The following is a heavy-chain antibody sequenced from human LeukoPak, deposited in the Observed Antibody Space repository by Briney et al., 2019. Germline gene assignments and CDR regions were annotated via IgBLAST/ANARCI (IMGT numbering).Heavy chain of an antibody. CDR3: ASGSDYVEYYFDY. CDR2: IYYSGST. Sequence: SETLSLTCTVSGGSIRSYYWSWIRQPPGRGLEWIGYIYYSGSTNYNPSLKSRVTISVDTSKNQFSLKLSSVAAADTAVYYCASGSDYVEYYFDYWGQGTLVTVSS. D-gene: IGHD4-17*01. CDR1: GGSIRSYY. V-gene: IGHV4-59*01. J-gene: IGHJ4*02.